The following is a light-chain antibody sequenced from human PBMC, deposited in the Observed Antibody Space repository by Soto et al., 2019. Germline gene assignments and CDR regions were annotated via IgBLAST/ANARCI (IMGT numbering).Light chain of an antibody. CDR3: QQYGSTPPT. J-gene: IGKJ1*01. Sequence: EIVLTQSPVTLSLSPGERATLSCRASLSVRSNYLAWYQQKPGQAPRLIIYAASSRATDIPDRFSGSGSGTDFSLTISRLEPEDLAVYSCQQYGSTPPTFGQGTKVEIK. CDR2: AAS. CDR1: LSVRSNY. V-gene: IGKV3-20*01.